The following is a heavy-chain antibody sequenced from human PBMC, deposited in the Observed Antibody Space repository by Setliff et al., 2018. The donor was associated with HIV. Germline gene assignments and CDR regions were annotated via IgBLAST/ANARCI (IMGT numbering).Heavy chain of an antibody. CDR2: IWYDGINK. D-gene: IGHD3-16*01. V-gene: IGHV3-33*06. CDR3: AKAWGSGYPSFESALMFDV. Sequence: GGSLRLSCAASGFSFSNYGMHWVRQAPGKGPEWVALIWYDGINKYYGDSVKGRFTISRDNSNNTLHLQMTSLRAEDTATYYCAKAWGSGYPSFESALMFDVWGQGTLVTVSS. J-gene: IGHJ4*02. CDR1: GFSFSNYG.